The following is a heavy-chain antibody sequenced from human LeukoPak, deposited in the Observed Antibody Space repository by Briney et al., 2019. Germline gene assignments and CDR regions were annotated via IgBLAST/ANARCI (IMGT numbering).Heavy chain of an antibody. Sequence: SESLSLTCTVSGGSISSSNFYWGWIRQPPGKGLEWIGSIYYSGSTYYNPSLKSRVSISVDTSKNQFSLKLSSVTAADTAVYYCARDARVQKWFGELLKTTTYYFDYWGQGTLVTVSS. CDR2: IYYSGST. CDR1: GGSISSSNFY. CDR3: ARDARVQKWFGELLKTTTYYFDY. V-gene: IGHV4-39*07. D-gene: IGHD3-10*01. J-gene: IGHJ4*02.